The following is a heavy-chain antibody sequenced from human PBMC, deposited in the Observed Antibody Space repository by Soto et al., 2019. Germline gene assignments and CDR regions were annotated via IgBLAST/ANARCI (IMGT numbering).Heavy chain of an antibody. Sequence: SETLSLTCTVSGGSISSYYWSWIRQPPGKGLEWIGYIYYSGSTNYNPSLKSRVTIPVDTSKNQFSLKLSSVTAADTAVYYCSIPVSYCSGGSCYSVAFDIWGQGTMVTVSS. CDR1: GGSISSYY. D-gene: IGHD2-15*01. CDR2: IYYSGST. V-gene: IGHV4-59*08. J-gene: IGHJ3*02. CDR3: SIPVSYCSGGSCYSVAFDI.